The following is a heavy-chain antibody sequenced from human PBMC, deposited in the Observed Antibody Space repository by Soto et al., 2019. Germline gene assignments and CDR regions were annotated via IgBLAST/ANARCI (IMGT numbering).Heavy chain of an antibody. V-gene: IGHV3-33*01. D-gene: IGHD3-10*01. J-gene: IGHJ4*02. CDR2: IWYDGSNK. Sequence: PGGSLRLSCAASGFTFSSYGMHWVRQAPGKGLEWVAVIWYDGSNKYYADSVKGRFTISRDNSKNTLYLQMNSLRAEDTAVYYCARGPWFGEFGGYYFDYWGQGTLVTVSS. CDR3: ARGPWFGEFGGYYFDY. CDR1: GFTFSSYG.